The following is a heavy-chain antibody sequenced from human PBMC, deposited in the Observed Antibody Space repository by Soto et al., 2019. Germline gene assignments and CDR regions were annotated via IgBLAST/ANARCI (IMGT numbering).Heavy chain of an antibody. Sequence: SETLSLTCTVSGGSISRYYWSWIRQPAGKGLEWIGRIYTSGSTNYNPFLKSRVTLSVDTSKNQFSLKLSSVTAADTAVYYCARGHTSARGDSYYFDYWGQGTLVTVSS. CDR3: ARGHTSARGDSYYFDY. V-gene: IGHV4-4*07. D-gene: IGHD3-16*01. J-gene: IGHJ4*02. CDR1: GGSISRYY. CDR2: IYTSGST.